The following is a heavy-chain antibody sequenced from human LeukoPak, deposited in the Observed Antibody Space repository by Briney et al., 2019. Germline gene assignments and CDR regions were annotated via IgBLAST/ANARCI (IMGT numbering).Heavy chain of an antibody. CDR3: ARFQDAFDI. CDR2: IYYSGST. V-gene: IGHV4-39*01. Sequence: SETLSLTCTVSGGSISSGGYSWGWIRQPPGKGLEWIGSIYYSGSTYYNPSLKSRVTISVDTSKNQFSLKLSSVTAADTAVYYCARFQDAFDIWGQGTMVTVSS. J-gene: IGHJ3*02. CDR1: GGSISSGGYS.